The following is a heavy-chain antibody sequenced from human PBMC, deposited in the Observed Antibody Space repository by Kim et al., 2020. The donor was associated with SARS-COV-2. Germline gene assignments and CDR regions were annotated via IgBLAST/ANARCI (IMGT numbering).Heavy chain of an antibody. CDR1: GASISSSGYY. CDR2: VYYTGST. Sequence: SETLSLTCTVSGASISSSGYYWGWIRQPPGKGLEWIGSVYYTGSTYYNPSRKSRVTISVDTSKNQFYLKLSSVTAADTAVYYCARHFRDTSIRFLGLFKFDYWGQGTLVTVSS. D-gene: IGHD2-2*02. J-gene: IGHJ4*02. V-gene: IGHV4-39*01. CDR3: ARHFRDTSIRFLGLFKFDY.